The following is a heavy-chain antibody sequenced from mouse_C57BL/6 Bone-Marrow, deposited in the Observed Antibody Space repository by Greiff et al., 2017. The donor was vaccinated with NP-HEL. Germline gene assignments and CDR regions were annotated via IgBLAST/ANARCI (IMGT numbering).Heavy chain of an antibody. CDR3: TTEGGHGYDGFAY. D-gene: IGHD2-2*01. CDR2: IDPENGDT. Sequence: RPEQGLEWIGWIDPENGDTEYASKFQGKATITADTSSNTAYLQLSSLTSEDTAVYYCTTEGGHGYDGFAYWGQGTLVTVSA. J-gene: IGHJ3*01. V-gene: IGHV14-4*01.